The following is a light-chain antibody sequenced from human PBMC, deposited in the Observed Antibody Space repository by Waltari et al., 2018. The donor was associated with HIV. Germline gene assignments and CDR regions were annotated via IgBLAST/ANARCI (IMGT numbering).Light chain of an antibody. CDR2: RND. CDR1: NSTIGTNF. Sequence: QSALTQPPSASRSPGQRAHMSCSGTNSTIGTNFVSWFQQVPGGAPKLVIYRNDQGPAGVPGRFSAAKWGSSASLASTGLQSDDEAAYYCASWNDNLSHGVFG. CDR3: ASWNDNLSHGV. J-gene: IGLJ3*02. V-gene: IGLV1-47*01.